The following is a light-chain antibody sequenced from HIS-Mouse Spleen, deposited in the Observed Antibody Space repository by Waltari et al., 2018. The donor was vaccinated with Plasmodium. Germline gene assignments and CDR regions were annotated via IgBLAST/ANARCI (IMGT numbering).Light chain of an antibody. CDR3: QSADSSGTPNWV. V-gene: IGLV3-25*03. J-gene: IGLJ3*02. CDR2: KDS. Sequence: SYQLPQPPSVTASPGQTARITRPGDALPKQYAYWYQQKPGQAPVLVIYKDSERPSGIPERFSGSSSGTTVTLTISGVQAEDEADYYCQSADSSGTPNWVFGGGTKLTVL. CDR1: ALPKQY.